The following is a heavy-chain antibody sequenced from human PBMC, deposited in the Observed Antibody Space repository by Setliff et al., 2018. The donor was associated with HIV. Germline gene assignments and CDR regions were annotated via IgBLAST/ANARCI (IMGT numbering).Heavy chain of an antibody. V-gene: IGHV1-8*01. CDR1: GYTFTNYD. J-gene: IGHJ4*02. Sequence: ASVKVSCKASGYTFTNYDINWVRQATGEGLEWMGWMNPNSGNTGYAQKFQGRVTMTRKTSISTAYMELSSLRSEDTAVYYCARFRKFQLVGALEYWGQGTLVTVSS. CDR2: MNPNSGNT. CDR3: ARFRKFQLVGALEY. D-gene: IGHD1-26*01.